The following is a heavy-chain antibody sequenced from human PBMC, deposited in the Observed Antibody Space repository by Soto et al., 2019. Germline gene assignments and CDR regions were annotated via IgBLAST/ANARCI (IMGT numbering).Heavy chain of an antibody. Sequence: SETLSLTCTVSGGSISSYYWSWIRQPAGKGLEWIGRIYTSGSTNYNPSLKSRVTMSVDTSKNQFSLKLSSVTAADTAVYYCAREEIAARPGWLDPWGQGTMVTVYS. CDR1: GGSISSYY. J-gene: IGHJ5*02. D-gene: IGHD6-6*01. CDR2: IYTSGST. CDR3: AREEIAARPGWLDP. V-gene: IGHV4-4*07.